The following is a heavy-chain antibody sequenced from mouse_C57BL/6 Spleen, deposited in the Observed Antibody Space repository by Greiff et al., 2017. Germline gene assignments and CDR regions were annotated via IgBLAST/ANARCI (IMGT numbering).Heavy chain of an antibody. J-gene: IGHJ3*01. CDR3: ARPFYYYGSSAGWFAY. V-gene: IGHV5-6*01. CDR2: ISSGGSST. D-gene: IGHD1-1*01. Sequence: EVQGVESGGDLVKPGGSLKLSCAASGFTFSSYGMSWVRQTPDKRLEWVATISSGGSSTYYPDSVKGRFTISRDNAKNTLYLQMSSLKSEDTAMYYCARPFYYYGSSAGWFAYWGQGTLVTVSA. CDR1: GFTFSSYG.